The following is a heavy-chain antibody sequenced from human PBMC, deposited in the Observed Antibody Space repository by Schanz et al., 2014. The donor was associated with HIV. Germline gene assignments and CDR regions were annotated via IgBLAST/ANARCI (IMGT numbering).Heavy chain of an antibody. D-gene: IGHD6-13*01. J-gene: IGHJ6*02. CDR2: ISLYSGDT. Sequence: QVQLVQSGAEVKKPGASVKVSCKASGYTFIKYDISWVRQAPGQGPEWVGWISLYSGDTNYAQKFQGRVTMTRDTSISTAYMELSRLRSDDTAVYYCASDLSVYSSSSSVWGQGTTVTVSS. V-gene: IGHV1-2*02. CDR3: ASDLSVYSSSSSV. CDR1: GYTFIKYD.